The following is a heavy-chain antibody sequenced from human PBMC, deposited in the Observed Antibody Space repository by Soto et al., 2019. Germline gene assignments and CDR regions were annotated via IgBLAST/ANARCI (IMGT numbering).Heavy chain of an antibody. Sequence: PGGSLRLSCAASGFTFSSYWMSWVRQAPGKGLEWVANIKQDGSEKYYVDSVKGRFTISRDNSKNTLYLQMNSLRAEDTAVYYCASIAVAGNLDYWGQGTLVTVSS. CDR1: GFTFSSYW. CDR3: ASIAVAGNLDY. D-gene: IGHD6-19*01. V-gene: IGHV3-7*03. CDR2: IKQDGSEK. J-gene: IGHJ4*02.